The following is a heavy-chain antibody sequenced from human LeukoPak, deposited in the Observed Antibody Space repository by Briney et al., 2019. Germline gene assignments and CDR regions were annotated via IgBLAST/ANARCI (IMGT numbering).Heavy chain of an antibody. CDR2: INAYNGNT. D-gene: IGHD6-13*01. CDR3: ARGGKPRLAAAGDRVVTDY. J-gene: IGHJ4*02. CDR1: GYTFTSYG. Sequence: VASVKVSCKASGYTFTSYGISWVRQAPGQGLEWMGWINAYNGNTKYAQRVQGRVTMTTDTSTSTAYMELRSLRSDDTEVYHCARGGKPRLAAAGDRVVTDYWGQGTLVTVSS. V-gene: IGHV1-18*01.